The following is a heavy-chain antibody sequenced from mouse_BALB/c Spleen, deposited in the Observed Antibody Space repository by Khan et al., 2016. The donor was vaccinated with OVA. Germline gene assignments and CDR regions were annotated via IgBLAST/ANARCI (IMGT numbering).Heavy chain of an antibody. CDR1: GFSLSSYG. V-gene: IGHV2-2*02. J-gene: IGHJ3*01. D-gene: IGHD2-3*01. CDR3: ARRGDGYYGIAY. CDR2: IWSGGTT. Sequence: QVQLKQSGPGLVQPSQSLSITCTVSGFSLSSYGVQWVRQSPGQGLEWLGVIWSGGTTDYSAAFISRLSISKDNSKSQVFFKMNSLQANDQAISYCARRGDGYYGIAYWGQGTLVTVSA.